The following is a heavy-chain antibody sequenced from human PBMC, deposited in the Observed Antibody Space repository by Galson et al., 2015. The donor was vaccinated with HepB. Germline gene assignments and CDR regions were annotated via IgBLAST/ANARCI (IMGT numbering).Heavy chain of an antibody. Sequence: SLRLSCAASGFTFSSYWMHWVRQAPGKGLVWVSRINSDGSGTSYADSVKGRFTISRDNAKNTLYLQMNSLRAEDTAVYYCARSGRAAAGNYWGQGTLVTVSS. CDR1: GFTFSSYW. J-gene: IGHJ4*02. D-gene: IGHD6-13*01. V-gene: IGHV3-74*01. CDR2: INSDGSGT. CDR3: ARSGRAAAGNY.